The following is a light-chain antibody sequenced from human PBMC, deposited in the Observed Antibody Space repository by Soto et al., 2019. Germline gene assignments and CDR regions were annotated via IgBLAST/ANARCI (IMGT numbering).Light chain of an antibody. CDR3: SSYAGSNNLGV. J-gene: IGLJ1*01. V-gene: IGLV2-8*01. CDR1: SSDVGGYNY. Sequence: QSALTQPPSASGSPGQSVTISCTGTSSDVGGYNYVSWDQQHPGKAPKLIIFEVSRRPSGVPDRFSGSKSGNSASLTVSGLEAEDEDDYYCSSYAGSNNLGVFGAGTKLTVL. CDR2: EVS.